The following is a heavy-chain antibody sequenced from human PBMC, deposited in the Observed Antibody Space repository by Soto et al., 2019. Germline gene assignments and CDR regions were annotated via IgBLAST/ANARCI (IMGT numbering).Heavy chain of an antibody. CDR1: GGSFSGYY. Sequence: QVQLQQWGAGLLKPSETLSLTCAVYGGSFSGYYWSWIRQPPGKGLEWIGEINHSGSTNYNPSLKSRVTISVDTSKNQFSLKLSSVTAADTAVYYCARVLPSLAVAGRVDYWGQGTLVTVSS. V-gene: IGHV4-34*01. CDR3: ARVLPSLAVAGRVDY. J-gene: IGHJ4*02. D-gene: IGHD6-19*01. CDR2: INHSGST.